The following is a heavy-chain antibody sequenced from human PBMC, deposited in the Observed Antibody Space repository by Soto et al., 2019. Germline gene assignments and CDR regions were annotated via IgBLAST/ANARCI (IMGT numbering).Heavy chain of an antibody. Sequence: PSETLSLTCAVSGGSISSGGYSWSWIRQPPGKGLEWIGYIYHSGSTYYNPSLKSRVTISVDRSKNQFSLKLSSVTAADTAVYYCARQIGTQNRGYFDYWGQGTLVTVSS. V-gene: IGHV4-30-2*01. CDR1: GGSISSGGYS. D-gene: IGHD1-1*01. J-gene: IGHJ4*02. CDR3: ARQIGTQNRGYFDY. CDR2: IYHSGST.